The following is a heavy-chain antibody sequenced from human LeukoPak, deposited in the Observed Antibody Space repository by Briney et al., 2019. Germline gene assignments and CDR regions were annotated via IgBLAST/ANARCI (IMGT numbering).Heavy chain of an antibody. J-gene: IGHJ3*02. CDR2: IWYDGSNK. V-gene: IGHV3-33*01. CDR3: ARDRGRSAPAFDI. D-gene: IGHD6-6*01. CDR1: GFTFSSYG. Sequence: GGSLRLSCAASGFTFSSYGMHWVRQAPGKGLEWVAVIWYDGSNKYYADSVKGRFTISRDNSKNTLYLQMNSLRAEDTAVYYCARDRGRSAPAFDIWGQGTMVTVSS.